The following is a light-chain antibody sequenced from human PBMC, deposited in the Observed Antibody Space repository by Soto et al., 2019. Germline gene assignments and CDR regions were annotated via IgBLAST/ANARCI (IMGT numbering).Light chain of an antibody. V-gene: IGLV1-40*01. Sequence: QPVLTQTPSVSGAPGQKITMSCTGSSSNIGAGYDVHWYQQLPGAAPRLLIYADNNRPSGVPDRFSASNSGTSASLAITGLQGEDEAVYYCQSYDTSLSGVIFGAGTQLT. CDR1: SSNIGAGYD. J-gene: IGLJ2*01. CDR3: QSYDTSLSGVI. CDR2: ADN.